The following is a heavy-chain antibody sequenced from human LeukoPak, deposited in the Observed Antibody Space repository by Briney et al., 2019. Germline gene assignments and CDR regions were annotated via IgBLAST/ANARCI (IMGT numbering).Heavy chain of an antibody. CDR1: GFNFGSYS. J-gene: IGHJ4*02. CDR2: ISADSATT. CDR3: ARKSASGNYPLDY. D-gene: IGHD3-10*01. V-gene: IGHV3-23*01. Sequence: GGSLRLSCAASGFNFGSYSMTWVRQAPGKGLQWVSVISADSATTFYADSVKGRFTISRDNAKNTVFLQMSSLRAEDTALYYCARKSASGNYPLDYWGQGTLVTVSS.